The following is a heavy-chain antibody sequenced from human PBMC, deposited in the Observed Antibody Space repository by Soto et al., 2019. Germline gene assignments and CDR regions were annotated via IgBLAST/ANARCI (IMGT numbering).Heavy chain of an antibody. CDR1: GGTFSSYA. V-gene: IGHV1-69*06. Sequence: QVQLVQSGAEVKKPGSSVKVSCKASGGTFSSYAISWVRQAPGQGLEWMGGIIPIFGTANYAQKFQGRVTITADKSTSTAHMELSSLRSEDTAVYYCASREYYDFWSGYYTPDYWGQGTLVTVSS. CDR3: ASREYYDFWSGYYTPDY. CDR2: IIPIFGTA. D-gene: IGHD3-3*01. J-gene: IGHJ4*02.